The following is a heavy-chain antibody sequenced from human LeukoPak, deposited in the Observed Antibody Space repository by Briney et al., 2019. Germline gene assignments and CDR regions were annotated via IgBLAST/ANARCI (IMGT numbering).Heavy chain of an antibody. V-gene: IGHV1-69*02. Sequence: SVKVSCKASGGTFSSYTISWVRQAPGQGLEWMGRIIPILGIANYAQKFQGRVTIAADKSTSTAYMELSSLRSEDTAVYYCARGQSGWKEFDYWGQGTLVTVSS. CDR3: ARGQSGWKEFDY. CDR2: IIPILGIA. CDR1: GGTFSSYT. J-gene: IGHJ4*02. D-gene: IGHD1-1*01.